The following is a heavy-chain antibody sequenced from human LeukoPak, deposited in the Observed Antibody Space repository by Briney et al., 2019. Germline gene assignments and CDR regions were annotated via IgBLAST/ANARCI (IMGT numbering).Heavy chain of an antibody. CDR2: IYYSGST. J-gene: IGHJ4*02. Sequence: KPSETLSLTCTVSGYSISSGYYWGWIRQPPGKGLEWIGYIYYSGSTNYNPSLKSRVTISVDTSKNQFSLKLRSVTAADTAVYYCARDVGTALVTGDYWGQGTLVTVSS. CDR1: GYSISSGYY. D-gene: IGHD5-18*01. CDR3: ARDVGTALVTGDY. V-gene: IGHV4-38-2*02.